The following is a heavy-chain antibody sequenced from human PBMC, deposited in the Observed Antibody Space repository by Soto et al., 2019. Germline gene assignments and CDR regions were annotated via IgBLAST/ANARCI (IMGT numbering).Heavy chain of an antibody. V-gene: IGHV3-23*01. D-gene: IGHD1-26*01. CDR1: GLTFSSYA. J-gene: IGHJ6*02. CDR2: ISGSGGST. CDR3: AKYSLGRRPEPVGDV. Sequence: EVQLLESGGGLVQPGGSLRLSCAASGLTFSSYAMSWVRQAPGKGLEWVSAISGSGGSTYYADSVKGRFTISRDNSKNTLYLLMNSLRAEDTAVYYCAKYSLGRRPEPVGDVWGQGSTVTVSS.